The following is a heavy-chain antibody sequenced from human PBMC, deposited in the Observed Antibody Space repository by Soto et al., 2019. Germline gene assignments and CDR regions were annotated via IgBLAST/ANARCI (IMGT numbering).Heavy chain of an antibody. CDR2: INAYNGNT. CDR3: ARGLTEMATLGWYYGMDV. V-gene: IGHV1-18*01. J-gene: IGHJ6*02. Sequence: GASVKVSCKASGYTFTNFGISWVRQAPGQGLEWMGWINAYNGNTNYAQMLQGRVTMTTDISTSTAYMELRSLRSDDTAVYYCARGLTEMATLGWYYGMDVWGQGTTVTVSS. CDR1: GYTFTNFG. D-gene: IGHD5-12*01.